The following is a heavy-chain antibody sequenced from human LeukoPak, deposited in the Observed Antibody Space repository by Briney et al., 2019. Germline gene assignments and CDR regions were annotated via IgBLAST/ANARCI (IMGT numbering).Heavy chain of an antibody. D-gene: IGHD4-17*01. CDR2: ISGSGGST. J-gene: IGHJ4*02. V-gene: IGHV3-23*01. Sequence: GGSLRLSCAASGFTFSSYAMSWVRQAPGKGLEWVSAISGSGGSTYYADSVKGRFTISGDNSKNTVYLQMNSLRAEDTALYYCTKGGVYGDYYFDYWGQGTLVTVSS. CDR1: GFTFSSYA. CDR3: TKGGVYGDYYFDY.